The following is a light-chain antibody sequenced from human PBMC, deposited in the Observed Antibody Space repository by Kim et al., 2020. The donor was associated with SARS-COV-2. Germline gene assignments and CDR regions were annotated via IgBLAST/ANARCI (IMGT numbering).Light chain of an antibody. J-gene: IGLJ1*01. CDR2: QDS. CDR1: KLGDKY. V-gene: IGLV3-1*01. Sequence: SYELTKPPSVSVSPGQTASITCTGDKLGDKYACWYQQKPGQSPVLVIYQDSKRPSGIPERFSGSNSGNTATLTISGTQAMDEADYYCQAWDSSTAPYVFGTGTKVTVL. CDR3: QAWDSSTAPYV.